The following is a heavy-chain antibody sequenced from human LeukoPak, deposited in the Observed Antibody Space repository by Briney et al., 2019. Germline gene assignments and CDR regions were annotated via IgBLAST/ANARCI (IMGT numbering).Heavy chain of an antibody. Sequence: GESLKISCAASGFSFSSSGMHWVRQAPGKGLEWVAVIWYDGSNEYYADSVKGRFTISRDNSKNTLHLQMNSLRVEDTSVYYCAREISMFVNAFDLWGQGTLVAVSS. CDR1: GFSFSSSG. CDR3: AREISMFVNAFDL. CDR2: IWYDGSNE. J-gene: IGHJ3*01. V-gene: IGHV3-33*01. D-gene: IGHD3-10*02.